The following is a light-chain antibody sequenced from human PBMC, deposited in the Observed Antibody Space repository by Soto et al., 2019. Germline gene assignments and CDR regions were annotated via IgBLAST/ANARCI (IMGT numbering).Light chain of an antibody. V-gene: IGKV3-15*01. CDR1: QTINNN. J-gene: IGKJ1*01. CDR3: QQYANSHGT. Sequence: EIVMTQSPATLSVSPGEGATLSCRASQTINNNVAWYQLKDGQVPRLVIYGASTRATDIPDRFRGSGSGTDFTLTISRLEPEDFAVYYCQQYANSHGTFGQGTKVDIK. CDR2: GAS.